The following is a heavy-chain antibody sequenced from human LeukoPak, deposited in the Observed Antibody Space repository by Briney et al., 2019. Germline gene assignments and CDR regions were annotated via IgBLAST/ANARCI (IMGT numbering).Heavy chain of an antibody. V-gene: IGHV1-2*02. Sequence: GASVKVSCKASGYTFTGYYMHWVRQAPGQGLEWMGWINPNSGGTNYAQKFQGRVTMTRGTSISTAYMELSRLRSDDTAVYYCARERGDAEWEPPGYWGQGTLVTVSS. CDR3: ARERGDAEWEPPGY. CDR2: INPNSGGT. D-gene: IGHD1-26*01. J-gene: IGHJ4*02. CDR1: GYTFTGYY.